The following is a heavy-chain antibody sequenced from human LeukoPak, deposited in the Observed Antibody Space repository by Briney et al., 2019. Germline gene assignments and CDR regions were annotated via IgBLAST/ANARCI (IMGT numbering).Heavy chain of an antibody. CDR2: INHSGST. CDR3: ARGRTKIDY. CDR1: GGSFSGYY. Sequence: SETLSLTCAVYGGSFSGYYWSWIRQPPGKGLEWIGEINHSGSTNYNPSLKSRVTISVDTSKNQFSLKLSSVTAADTAVYYCARGRTKIDYWGQGTLVTVSS. J-gene: IGHJ4*02. V-gene: IGHV4-34*01.